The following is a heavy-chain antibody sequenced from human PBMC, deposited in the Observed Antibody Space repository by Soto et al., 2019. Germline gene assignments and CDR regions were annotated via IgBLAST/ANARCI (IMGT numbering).Heavy chain of an antibody. V-gene: IGHV4-30-4*01. D-gene: IGHD2-21*02. CDR2: IYYSGST. CDR3: ARATKHIVVVTATPGWFDP. Sequence: SETLSLTCTVSCGSISSGDYYWSWIRQPPGKGLEWIGYIYYSGSTYYNPSLKSRVTISVDTSKNQFSLKLSSVTAADTAVYYCARATKHIVVVTATPGWFDPWGQGTLVTVSS. J-gene: IGHJ5*02. CDR1: CGSISSGDYY.